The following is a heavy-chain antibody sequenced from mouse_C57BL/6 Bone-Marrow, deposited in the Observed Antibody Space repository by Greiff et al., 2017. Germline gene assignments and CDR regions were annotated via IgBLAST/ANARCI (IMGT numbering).Heavy chain of an antibody. CDR1: GYTFTNYW. Sequence: VKLQQPGAELVKPGASVKLSCKASGYTFTNYWMHWVKQRPGQGLEWIGMMHPNGGSPDYNEKFKSEATLSVDKSSSTAYMVLSSLTSEDSAVYYCASSYDYDDYTMDYWGQGTSVTVSS. D-gene: IGHD2-4*01. CDR2: MHPNGGSP. J-gene: IGHJ4*01. CDR3: ASSYDYDDYTMDY. V-gene: IGHV1-64*01.